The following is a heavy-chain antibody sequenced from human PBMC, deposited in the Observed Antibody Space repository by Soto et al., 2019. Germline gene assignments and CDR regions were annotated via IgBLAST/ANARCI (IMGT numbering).Heavy chain of an antibody. CDR3: ARDKDRQQLGGNYYYIMDV. D-gene: IGHD3-3*02. CDR1: GGTFRTSA. V-gene: IGHV1-69*12. CDR2: IMPVFPTP. J-gene: IGHJ6*01. Sequence: QVQLVQSGAEVKKPGSSVKVSCKTSGGTFRTSAISWVRHAPGQGLEWMGGIMPVFPTPDYAQKFQGRVTISADESTSTAYMELSSLRSEDTAVYYCARDKDRQQLGGNYYYIMDVWGQVTTVTVSS.